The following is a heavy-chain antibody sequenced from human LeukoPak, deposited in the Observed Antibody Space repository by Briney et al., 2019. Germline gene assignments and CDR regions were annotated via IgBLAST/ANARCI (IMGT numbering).Heavy chain of an antibody. CDR2: IKEDGSEK. J-gene: IGHJ4*02. Sequence: PGGSLRLSCAASGFTFSLYWMSWVRQAPGKGLEWVATIKEDGSEKYYVDSVKGRFTISRDNAKNSLYLQMNSLRAEDTAVYYCENWHSATILSWGQGTLVTVSS. V-gene: IGHV3-7*01. CDR3: ENWHSATILS. D-gene: IGHD5-12*01. CDR1: GFTFSLYW.